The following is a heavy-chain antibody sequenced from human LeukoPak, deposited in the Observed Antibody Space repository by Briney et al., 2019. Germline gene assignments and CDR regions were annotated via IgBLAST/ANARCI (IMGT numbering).Heavy chain of an antibody. Sequence: GGSLRLSCAASGFTFSSYSMNWVRQAPGKGLEWVSSISSSSSYIYYADSVKGRFTISRDNAKNSLYLQMNSLRAEDTAVYYCARVGQQWLVRGCFVYWGQGTLVTVSS. CDR2: ISSSSSYI. CDR3: ARVGQQWLVRGCFVY. V-gene: IGHV3-21*01. CDR1: GFTFSSYS. D-gene: IGHD6-19*01. J-gene: IGHJ4*02.